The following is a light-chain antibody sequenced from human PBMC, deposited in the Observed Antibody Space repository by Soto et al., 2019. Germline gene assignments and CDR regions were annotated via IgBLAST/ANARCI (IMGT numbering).Light chain of an antibody. J-gene: IGLJ2*01. CDR3: SSYRSSITVV. Sequence: QSALTQPASVSGSPGQSITISCTGTSSEVGGYKYVSWYQQHPGKAPKLMIYDVSSRPSGVSNRFSGSKSGNTASLTISGLQAEDEADYYCSSYRSSITVVFGGGTKLTVL. CDR1: SSEVGGYKY. V-gene: IGLV2-14*01. CDR2: DVS.